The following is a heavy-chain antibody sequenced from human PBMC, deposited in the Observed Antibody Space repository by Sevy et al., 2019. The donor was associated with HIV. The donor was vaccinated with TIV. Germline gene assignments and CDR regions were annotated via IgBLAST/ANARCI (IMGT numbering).Heavy chain of an antibody. CDR3: ARDYSSGYYLD. J-gene: IGHJ4*02. Sequence: GGSLRLSCAASGFTFSSYWMSWVRQAPGKGLEWVANIKKDGSEKYYVDSVKGRFTISRDNAKNSLYLQMNSLRVEDTAVYYCARDYSSGYYLDWGQGTLATVSS. D-gene: IGHD3-22*01. CDR2: IKKDGSEK. V-gene: IGHV3-7*03. CDR1: GFTFSSYW.